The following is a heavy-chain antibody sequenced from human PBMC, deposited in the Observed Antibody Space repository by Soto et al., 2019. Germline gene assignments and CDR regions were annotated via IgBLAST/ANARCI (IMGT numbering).Heavy chain of an antibody. CDR3: ARDREYYGSGTNWFDP. J-gene: IGHJ5*02. V-gene: IGHV4-30-4*08. D-gene: IGHD3-10*01. Sequence: SETLSLTCTVSGGSISSGGYYWSWIRQHPGKGLEWIGYIYYSGSTYYNPSLKSRVTISVDTSKNQFSLKLSSVTAADTAVYYCARDREYYGSGTNWFDPWGQGTLVTVSS. CDR2: IYYSGST. CDR1: GGSISSGGYY.